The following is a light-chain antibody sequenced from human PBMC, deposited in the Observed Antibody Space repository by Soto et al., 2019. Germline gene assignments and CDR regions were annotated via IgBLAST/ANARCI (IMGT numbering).Light chain of an antibody. CDR1: SGYSNYK. J-gene: IGLJ2*01. CDR3: GSDHVSVSNFVHV. Sequence: QSVLTQPPSASASLGASVTLTCTLSSGYSNYKVDWYQQRPGKGTRFVMRVGTGGIVGSKGDGIPDRFSVLGSGLNRYLTIKNIQEEDESDYHCGSDHVSVSNFVHVFGVGTKLTVL. CDR2: VGTGGIVG. V-gene: IGLV9-49*01.